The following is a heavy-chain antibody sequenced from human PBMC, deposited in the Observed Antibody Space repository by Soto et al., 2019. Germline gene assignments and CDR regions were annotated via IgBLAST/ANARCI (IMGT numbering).Heavy chain of an antibody. CDR3: ARHVDYYDSSGYYSWFDP. Sequence: PSETLSLTCAVSGGSISSGGYSWSWIRQPPGKGLEWIGYIYHSGSTYYNPSLKSRVTISVDTSKNQFSLKLSSVTAADTAVYYCARHVDYYDSSGYYSWFDPWGQGTLVTVSS. CDR1: GGSISSGGYS. D-gene: IGHD3-22*01. J-gene: IGHJ5*02. V-gene: IGHV4-30-2*01. CDR2: IYHSGST.